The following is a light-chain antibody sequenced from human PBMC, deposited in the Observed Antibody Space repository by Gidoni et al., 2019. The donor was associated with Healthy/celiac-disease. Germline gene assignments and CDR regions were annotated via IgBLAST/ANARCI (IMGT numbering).Light chain of an antibody. J-gene: IGKJ1*01. Sequence: ELVLTQSPGTLSLSPGERTTLSCRPSQSFSSSYLAWYQQKPGQAPRLLIYGASSRDTGIPDRFSGSGSGTEFTLTISRLEPEDFAVYYCQQYGSSPWTFGQGTQVEIK. CDR3: QQYGSSPWT. CDR1: QSFSSSY. V-gene: IGKV3-20*01. CDR2: GAS.